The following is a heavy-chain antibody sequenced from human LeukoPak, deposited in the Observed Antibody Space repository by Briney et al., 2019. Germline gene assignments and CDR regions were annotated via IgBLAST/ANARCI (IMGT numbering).Heavy chain of an antibody. CDR2: IGISNTYT. J-gene: IGHJ4*02. Sequence: GGSLRLSCAASGFTFSDYSMSWLRQAPGKGLEWVSYIGISNTYTNYTDSVKGRFSISRDNAKNSLYLQMNSLRAEDTAVYYCAINGEGYSYGYGYWGQGTLVTVSS. CDR3: AINGEGYSYGYGY. CDR1: GFTFSDYS. D-gene: IGHD5-18*01. V-gene: IGHV3-11*06.